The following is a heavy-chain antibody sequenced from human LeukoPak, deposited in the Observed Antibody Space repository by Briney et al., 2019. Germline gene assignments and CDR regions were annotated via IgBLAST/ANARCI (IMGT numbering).Heavy chain of an antibody. CDR2: INPSVGST. CDR3: ARDDYYDSSGYYSGLNWFDP. D-gene: IGHD3-22*01. CDR1: GYTFTSNY. V-gene: IGHV1-46*01. J-gene: IGHJ5*02. Sequence: ASVKVSCKASGYTFTSNYMHWVRQPPGQGLGWMGIINPSVGSTSYAQKFQGRVTMTRDTSTSTVYMELSSLRSEDTAVYYCARDDYYDSSGYYSGLNWFDPWGQGTLVTVSS.